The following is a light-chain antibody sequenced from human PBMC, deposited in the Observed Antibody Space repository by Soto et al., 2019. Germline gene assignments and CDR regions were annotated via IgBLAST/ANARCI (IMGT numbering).Light chain of an antibody. V-gene: IGKV3-15*01. CDR3: QQYNAWPRYT. CDR2: GAS. J-gene: IGKJ2*01. CDR1: QSVRAN. Sequence: EIVMTQSPDTLSVSPGERVTLSCRASQSVRANLAWYRQKPGQSPRLLIYGASARVTGVPDRFTGSGSGTEFTLTISGLQSEDFAEYYCQQYNAWPRYTFGQGTKLEIK.